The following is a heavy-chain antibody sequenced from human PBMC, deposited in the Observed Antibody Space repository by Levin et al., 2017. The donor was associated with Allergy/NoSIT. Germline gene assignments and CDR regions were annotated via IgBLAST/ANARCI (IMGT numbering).Heavy chain of an antibody. CDR1: GFIFRNSW. Sequence: GGSLRLSCAASGFIFRNSWMSWVRQAPGKGLEWVANMKQDGSEKHYVDSVEGRFTISRDNAKNSLFLQMNSLRDEDTAVYYCARGSPSNGNSFDYWGQGTLVTVSS. J-gene: IGHJ4*02. CDR3: ARGSPSNGNSFDY. D-gene: IGHD4-23*01. V-gene: IGHV3-7*04. CDR2: MKQDGSEK.